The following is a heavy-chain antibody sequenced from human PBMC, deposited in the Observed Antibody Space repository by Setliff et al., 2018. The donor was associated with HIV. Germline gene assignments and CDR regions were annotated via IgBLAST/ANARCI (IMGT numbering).Heavy chain of an antibody. J-gene: IGHJ4*02. CDR3: TKDRGSIADY. D-gene: IGHD6-13*01. CDR2: ISGSGGRT. CDR1: GFTVSSYL. V-gene: IGHV3-23*01. Sequence: PGGSLRLSCAASGFTVSSYLMHWVRQAPGKGLEWVSSISGSGGRTYHADSVKGRFTISRDNSKNTLYLQMNSLRAEDTAIYYCTKDRGSIADYWGQGTLVTVSS.